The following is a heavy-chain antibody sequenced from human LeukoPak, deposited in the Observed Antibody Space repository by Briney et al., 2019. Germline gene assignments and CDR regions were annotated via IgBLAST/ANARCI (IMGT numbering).Heavy chain of an antibody. D-gene: IGHD6-6*01. CDR2: IRYDGSNK. V-gene: IGHV3-30*02. Sequence: GGSLRLSCAASGFNFNYYGMHWVRQAPGKGLEWVAFIRYDGSNKYYADSVKGRFTISRDNSENTLYMQMNSLRVEDTAVYYCATVSSIAARPFAFDIWGQGTMVTVSS. CDR3: ATVSSIAARPFAFDI. CDR1: GFNFNYYG. J-gene: IGHJ3*02.